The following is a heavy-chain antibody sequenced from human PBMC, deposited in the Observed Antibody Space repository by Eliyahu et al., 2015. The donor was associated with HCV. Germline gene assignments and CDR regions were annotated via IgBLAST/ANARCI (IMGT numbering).Heavy chain of an antibody. J-gene: IGHJ4*02. CDR3: ARERYSSGRAQRITFDY. Sequence: QVQLQESGPGLVKPSQTLSLTCTVSGGSISSGSYYWSWIRQPAGKGLEWIGRIYTSGSTNYNPSLKSRVTISVDTSKNQFSLKLSSVTAADTAVYYCARERYSSGRAQRITFDYWGQGTLVTVSS. D-gene: IGHD6-19*01. CDR1: GGSISSGSYY. CDR2: IYTSGST. V-gene: IGHV4-61*02.